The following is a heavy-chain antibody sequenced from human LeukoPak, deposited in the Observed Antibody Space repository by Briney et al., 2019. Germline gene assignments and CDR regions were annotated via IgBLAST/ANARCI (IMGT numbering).Heavy chain of an antibody. CDR2: IKQDGSEK. J-gene: IGHJ5*02. V-gene: IGHV3-7*01. D-gene: IGHD2-2*01. CDR3: ARDFCSSTSCFYDP. CDR1: GFTFSSYW. Sequence: GGSLRLSCAASGFTFSSYWMTWVRQAPGKGLEWVANIKQDGSEKYYVDSVKGRFTISRDNAKNSLYLQMNSLRAEDTAVYYCARDFCSSTSCFYDPWGQGTLVTVSS.